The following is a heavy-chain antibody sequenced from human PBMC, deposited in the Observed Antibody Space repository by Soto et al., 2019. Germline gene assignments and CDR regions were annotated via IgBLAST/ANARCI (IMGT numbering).Heavy chain of an antibody. Sequence: QVQLVQSGAEVKKPGASVKVSCKASGYTFTSYGISWVRQAPGQGLEWMGWISAYNGNTNYAQKLQGRVTMTTDTSTSKAYMGLRSLRSDDTAVYYCARDRRDIVVVPAARRGDYGMDVWGQGTTVTVSS. CDR1: GYTFTSYG. V-gene: IGHV1-18*01. D-gene: IGHD2-2*01. J-gene: IGHJ6*02. CDR2: ISAYNGNT. CDR3: ARDRRDIVVVPAARRGDYGMDV.